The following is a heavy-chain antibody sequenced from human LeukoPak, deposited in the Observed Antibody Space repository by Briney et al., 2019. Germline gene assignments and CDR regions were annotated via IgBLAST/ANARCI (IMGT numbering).Heavy chain of an antibody. CDR3: ARERTGITVYYFDY. V-gene: IGHV1-69*05. Sequence: ASVKVSCKASGGTFSSYAISWVRQAPGQGLEWMGGIIPIFGTANYAQKFQGRVTITTDESTSTAYMELSSLRSEDTAVYYCARERTGITVYYFDYWGQGTLVTVSS. D-gene: IGHD1-20*01. CDR1: GGTFSSYA. CDR2: IIPIFGTA. J-gene: IGHJ4*02.